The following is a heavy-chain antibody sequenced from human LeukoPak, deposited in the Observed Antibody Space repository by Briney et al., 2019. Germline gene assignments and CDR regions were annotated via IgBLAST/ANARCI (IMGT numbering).Heavy chain of an antibody. CDR1: GFTFGGYG. CDR3: TRYNNDHFDY. J-gene: IGHJ4*02. V-gene: IGHV3-33*01. Sequence: LTGGSLRLSCAGSGFTFGGYGMHWFRQTPGKGLEWVAVIAYDGSRAFYADSVKGRFTISRDNSKNTMSVQMDDLRAEDTAVYYCTRYNNDHFDYWGQGTLVTVPS. D-gene: IGHD1-14*01. CDR2: IAYDGSRA.